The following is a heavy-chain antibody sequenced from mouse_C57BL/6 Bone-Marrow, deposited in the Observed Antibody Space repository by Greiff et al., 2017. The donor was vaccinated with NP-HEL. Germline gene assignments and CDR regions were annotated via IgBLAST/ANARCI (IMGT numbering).Heavy chain of an antibody. CDR1: GFSLTSYG. Sequence: VQLVESGPGLVQPSQSLSITCTVSGFSLTSYGVHWVRQSPGKGLEWLGVIWSGGSTDYNAAFISRLSISKDNSKSQVFFKMNSLQADDTAIYYCARNLHYYYGSSYGYFDVWGTGTTVTVSS. CDR2: IWSGGST. D-gene: IGHD1-1*01. J-gene: IGHJ1*03. CDR3: ARNLHYYYGSSYGYFDV. V-gene: IGHV2-2*01.